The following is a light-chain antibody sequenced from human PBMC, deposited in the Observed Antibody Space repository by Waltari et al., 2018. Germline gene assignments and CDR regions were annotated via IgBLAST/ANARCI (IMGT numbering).Light chain of an antibody. V-gene: IGLV2-14*03. CDR3: SSYISSDTLEL. Sequence: HSALTQPAPVSGSPGQSITISCTGSNSDIGTYNYVSWYQQHPGKDPKLMIFDVSHRPSGVSNRFSGSKSGNTASLTISGLQAEDEADYYCSSYISSDTLELFGGGTSLTVL. CDR2: DVS. J-gene: IGLJ2*01. CDR1: NSDIGTYNY.